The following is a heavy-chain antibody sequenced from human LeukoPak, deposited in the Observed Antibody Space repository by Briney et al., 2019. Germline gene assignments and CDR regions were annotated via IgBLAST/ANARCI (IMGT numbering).Heavy chain of an antibody. J-gene: IGHJ4*02. D-gene: IGHD5-18*01. CDR2: ITGDGSST. CDR3: AKRSGSNYGYNDY. Sequence: GGSLRLSCAASGFTFSSYAMSWVRQAPGKGLEWVLAITGDGSSTYYADSVKGRFTISRDNSKNTLYLQMNSLRAEDTAVYYCAKRSGSNYGYNDYWGQGTLVTVSS. V-gene: IGHV3-23*01. CDR1: GFTFSSYA.